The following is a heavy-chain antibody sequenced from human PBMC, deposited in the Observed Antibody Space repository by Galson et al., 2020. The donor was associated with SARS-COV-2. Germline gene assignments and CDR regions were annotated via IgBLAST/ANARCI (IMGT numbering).Heavy chain of an antibody. CDR3: ATPTGSYYNTDYWYFDL. CDR2: ISYDGSNK. D-gene: IGHD3-10*01. CDR1: GFTFSSYA. Sequence: GGSLRLSCAASGFTFSSYAMHWVRQAPGKGLEWVAVISYDGSNKYYADSVKGRFTISRDNSKNTLYLQMNSLRAEDTAVYYCATPTGSYYNTDYWYFDLWGRGTLVTVSS. V-gene: IGHV3-30-3*01. J-gene: IGHJ2*01.